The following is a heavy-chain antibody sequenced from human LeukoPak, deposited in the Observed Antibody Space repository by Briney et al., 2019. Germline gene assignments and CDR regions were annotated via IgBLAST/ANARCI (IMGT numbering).Heavy chain of an antibody. V-gene: IGHV3-48*03. J-gene: IGHJ4*02. CDR1: GFTFSSYE. CDR2: ITSSGGTK. D-gene: IGHD6-13*01. Sequence: GGSLRLSCAASGFTFSSYEMNWVRQAPGKGLEWVSYITSSGGTKYYADSVRGRFTVSRDNAKNPLYLQMNSLRADDTAVYYCARDPDSSSWTYYFDYWGQGTLVTVSS. CDR3: ARDPDSSSWTYYFDY.